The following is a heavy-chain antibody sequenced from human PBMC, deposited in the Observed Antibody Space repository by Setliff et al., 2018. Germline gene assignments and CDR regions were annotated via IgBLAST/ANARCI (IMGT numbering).Heavy chain of an antibody. J-gene: IGHJ3*02. CDR1: GFTFGDYA. Sequence: PGGTLRLSCTASGFTFGDYAMSWVRQAPGKGLEWVANIKQDGSEKYYVDSVKGRFTISRDNAKNSLYLQMNSLRAEDTAVYYCARDGDCSSTSCYGVDAFDIWGQGTMVTVSS. D-gene: IGHD2-2*01. V-gene: IGHV3-7*01. CDR2: IKQDGSEK. CDR3: ARDGDCSSTSCYGVDAFDI.